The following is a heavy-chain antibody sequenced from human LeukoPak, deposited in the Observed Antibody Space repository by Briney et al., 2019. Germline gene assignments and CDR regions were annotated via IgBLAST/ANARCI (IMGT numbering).Heavy chain of an antibody. CDR3: AKDKGSYGSGSYLYYFDY. V-gene: IGHV3-30*18. D-gene: IGHD3-10*01. J-gene: IGHJ4*02. Sequence: PGRSLRLSCAASGFTFSSYGMHWVRQAPGKGLEWVAVISYDGSKKYYADSVKGRFAISRDNSKNTLYLQMNSLRAEDTAVYYCAKDKGSYGSGSYLYYFDYWGQGTLVTVSS. CDR1: GFTFSSYG. CDR2: ISYDGSKK.